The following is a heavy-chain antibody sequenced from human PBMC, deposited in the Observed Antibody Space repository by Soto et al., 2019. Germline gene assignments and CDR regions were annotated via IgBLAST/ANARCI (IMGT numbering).Heavy chain of an antibody. Sequence: QTGGSLRLSCVASGFTFSSFYMGWVRQAPGKGLEWVANIKQTGSEKYYVDSVKGRFTISRDDAKNSLYLQMNSLRAEDTAVYYCARVRATDYEIDYWGQGALVTVSS. D-gene: IGHD4-17*01. CDR2: IKQTGSEK. CDR3: ARVRATDYEIDY. J-gene: IGHJ4*02. CDR1: GFTFSSFY. V-gene: IGHV3-7*01.